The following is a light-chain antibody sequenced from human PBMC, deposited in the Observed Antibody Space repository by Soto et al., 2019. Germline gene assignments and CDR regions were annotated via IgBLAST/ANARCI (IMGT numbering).Light chain of an antibody. J-gene: IGLJ3*02. V-gene: IGLV7-46*01. CDR2: DTN. CDR3: LVSDSGVRVRV. CDR1: TGPVTSGHY. Sequence: QAVVTQEPSLTVSPGGTVTLTSGSSTGPVTSGHYPYWFQQKAGQAPRTLIYDTNKKYSWTPARFSGSLLGGKAALTLSDAQPEDEADYYCLVSDSGVRVRVFGGGTKLTVL.